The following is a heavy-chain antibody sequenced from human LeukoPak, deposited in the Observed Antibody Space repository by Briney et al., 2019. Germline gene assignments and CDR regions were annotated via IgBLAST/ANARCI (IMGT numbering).Heavy chain of an antibody. J-gene: IGHJ3*02. CDR3: AKNMEGDDYDFWSGYYSGGDFDI. CDR1: GFTFSSYA. Sequence: GGSLRLSCAASGFTFSSYAMSWVRQAPGKGLEWVSAISGSGGSTYYADSVRGRFTISRDNSKNTLYLQMNSLRAEETAVYYCAKNMEGDDYDFWSGYYSGGDFDIWGQGTMVTVSS. V-gene: IGHV3-23*01. D-gene: IGHD3-3*01. CDR2: ISGSGGST.